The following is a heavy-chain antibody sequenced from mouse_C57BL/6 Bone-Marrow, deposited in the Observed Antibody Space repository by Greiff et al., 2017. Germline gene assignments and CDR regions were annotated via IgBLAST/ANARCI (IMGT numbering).Heavy chain of an antibody. CDR3: ARKGAYDGYQAWFAY. CDR2: INPYNGGT. V-gene: IGHV1-19*01. J-gene: IGHJ3*01. Sequence: VQLQQSGPVLVKPGASVKMSCKASGYTFTDYYMNWVKQSHGKSLEWIGVINPYNGGTSYNQKFKGKATVTVDKSSSTAYMELNSLTSEDSAVYYCARKGAYDGYQAWFAYWGQGTLVTVSA. CDR1: GYTFTDYY. D-gene: IGHD2-3*01.